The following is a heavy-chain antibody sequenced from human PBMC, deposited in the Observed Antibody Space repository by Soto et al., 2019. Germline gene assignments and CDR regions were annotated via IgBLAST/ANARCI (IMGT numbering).Heavy chain of an antibody. J-gene: IGHJ5*02. Sequence: EVQLLESGGGLVQPGGSLRLSCAASGFTFSSYAMSWVRQAPGKGLEWVSAISGSGGSTYYADSVKGRFTISRDNSKNALYLHMNSLRADDTAVYYCAKARRVYCSGGSCYSGVGWFGPWGQGNRVTVSS. CDR3: AKARRVYCSGGSCYSGVGWFGP. V-gene: IGHV3-23*01. CDR1: GFTFSSYA. CDR2: ISGSGGST. D-gene: IGHD2-15*01.